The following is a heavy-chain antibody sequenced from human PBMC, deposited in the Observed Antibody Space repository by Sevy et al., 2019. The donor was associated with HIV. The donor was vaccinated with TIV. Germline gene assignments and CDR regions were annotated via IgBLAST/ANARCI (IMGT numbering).Heavy chain of an antibody. CDR1: GFTFSSYE. CDR2: ISRSGSTK. D-gene: IGHD3-3*01. CDR3: ARGAAPPLSYDFWNPSGYYYYGMDV. Sequence: GGSLRLSCAASGFTFSSYEMNWVRQAPGKGLEWVSYISRSGSTKNYADSVKGRFTISRDNAKNSLYLQMNSLRAEETAVYYCARGAAPPLSYDFWNPSGYYYYGMDVWGQGTTVTVSS. V-gene: IGHV3-48*03. J-gene: IGHJ6*02.